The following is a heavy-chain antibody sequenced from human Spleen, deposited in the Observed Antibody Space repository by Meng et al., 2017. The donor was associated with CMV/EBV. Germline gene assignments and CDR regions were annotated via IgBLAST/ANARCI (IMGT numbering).Heavy chain of an antibody. CDR3: ARVESKNGGVPDY. CDR2: IKQDGSEK. D-gene: IGHD4-23*01. Sequence: GESLKISCAASGFTFSSYWMSWVRQAPGKGLEWVANIKQDGSEKYYVDSMKGRFTISRDNAKNSLYLQMNSLRAEDTAVYYCARVESKNGGVPDYWGQGTLVTVS. V-gene: IGHV3-7*01. CDR1: GFTFSSYW. J-gene: IGHJ4*02.